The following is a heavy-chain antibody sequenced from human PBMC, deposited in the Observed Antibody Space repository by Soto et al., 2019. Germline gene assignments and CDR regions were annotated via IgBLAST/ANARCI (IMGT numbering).Heavy chain of an antibody. CDR1: GFTVSSKY. V-gene: IGHV3-30*18. D-gene: IGHD2-2*01. Sequence: GGSLRLSCAASGFTVSSKYMSWVRQAPGKGLEWVAVISYDGSNKYYADSVKGRFTISRDNSKNTLYLQMNSLRAEDTAVYYCAKDYCSSTSCYSYYYYYYMAFWGKGTTVTVSS. CDR2: ISYDGSNK. CDR3: AKDYCSSTSCYSYYYYYYMAF. J-gene: IGHJ6*03.